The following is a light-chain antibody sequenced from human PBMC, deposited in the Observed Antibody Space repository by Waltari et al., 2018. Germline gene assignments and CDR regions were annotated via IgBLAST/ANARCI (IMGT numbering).Light chain of an antibody. J-gene: IGKJ4*01. CDR1: QSVSSY. Sequence: IVMTQSPATLSLSPGERATLSYRASQSVSSYLGWYQQKPGQAPRLLIYDASNRATGIPARFSGSGSGTDFTLTISSLEPEDFAVYYCQQRSNWPLTFGGGTKVEIK. CDR3: QQRSNWPLT. V-gene: IGKV3-11*01. CDR2: DAS.